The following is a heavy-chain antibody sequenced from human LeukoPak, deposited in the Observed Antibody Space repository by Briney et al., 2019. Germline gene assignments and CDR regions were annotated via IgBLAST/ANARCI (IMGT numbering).Heavy chain of an antibody. J-gene: IGHJ5*02. CDR3: ARQGPDYGDYGGRYNWFDP. D-gene: IGHD4-17*01. Sequence: SETLSLTCTVSGDSTSSSSYNWGWIRQPPGKGLEWIGTISYSGSTYYNPSLKSRVTISLVTSKNQFSLKLSSLTAADTAVYYCARQGPDYGDYGGRYNWFDPWGQGTLVTVSS. CDR2: ISYSGST. CDR1: GDSTSSSSYN. V-gene: IGHV4-39*01.